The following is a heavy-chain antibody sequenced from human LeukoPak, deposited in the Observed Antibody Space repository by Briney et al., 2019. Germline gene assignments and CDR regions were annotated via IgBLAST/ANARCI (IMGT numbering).Heavy chain of an antibody. CDR1: GYSISSDYY. Sequence: SETLSLTCTVSGYSISSDYYWGWIRQPPGKGLEWIGSIYHSGSTYYNPSLKSRVTISVDTSKNQFSLKLSSVTAADTAVYYCARVGDFDYWGQGTLVTVSS. J-gene: IGHJ4*02. V-gene: IGHV4-38-2*02. CDR3: ARVGDFDY. CDR2: IYHSGST. D-gene: IGHD3-16*01.